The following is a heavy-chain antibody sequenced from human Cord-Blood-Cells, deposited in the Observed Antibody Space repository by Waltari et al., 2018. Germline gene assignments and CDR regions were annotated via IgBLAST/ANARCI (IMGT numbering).Heavy chain of an antibody. CDR1: GGSIISSSYY. D-gene: IGHD2-15*01. CDR3: ARGGDCSGGSCYSSFDY. Sequence: QLQLQESGPGLVKPSETLSLTCTVSGGSIISSSYYWGWIRQPPGKGLEWIGSIYYSGSTYYNPSLKSRVTISVDTSKNQFSLKLSSVTAADTAVYYCARGGDCSGGSCYSSFDYWGQGTLVTVSS. V-gene: IGHV4-39*07. J-gene: IGHJ4*02. CDR2: IYYSGST.